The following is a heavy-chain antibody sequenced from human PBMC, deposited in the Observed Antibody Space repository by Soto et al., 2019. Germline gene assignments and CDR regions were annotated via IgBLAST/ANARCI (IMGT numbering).Heavy chain of an antibody. CDR1: RFTFSSYG. J-gene: IGHJ4*02. D-gene: IGHD6-13*01. CDR3: AKQGLGGIPAAGASGSVMIDY. CDR2: ISYDGSNK. Sequence: QVQLVESGGGVVQPGRSLRLSCAASRFTFSSYGMHWVRQAPGKGLEWVAVISYDGSNKYYVDSVKGRFTISRDNSKNTFYLQMNSLRAEDTAIYYCAKQGLGGIPAAGASGSVMIDYWGQGTLVTVSS. V-gene: IGHV3-30*18.